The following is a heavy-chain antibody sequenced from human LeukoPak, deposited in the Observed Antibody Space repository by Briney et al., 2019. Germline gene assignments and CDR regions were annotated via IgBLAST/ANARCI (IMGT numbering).Heavy chain of an antibody. CDR3: ARGFTSGWYANWFDP. D-gene: IGHD6-19*01. Sequence: GASVKVSCKASGYTFTIYDINWVRQAPGQGLEWMGWMNPNSGNTGYVEKFQGRVNMTRDASISTAYMELSSLRSEDTAVYYCARGFTSGWYANWFDPWGQGTLVTVSS. CDR1: GYTFTIYD. J-gene: IGHJ5*02. V-gene: IGHV1-8*01. CDR2: MNPNSGNT.